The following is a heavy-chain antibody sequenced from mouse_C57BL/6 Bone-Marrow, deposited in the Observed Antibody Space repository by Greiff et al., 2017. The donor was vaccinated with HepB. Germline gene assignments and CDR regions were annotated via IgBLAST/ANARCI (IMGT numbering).Heavy chain of an antibody. V-gene: IGHV5-16*01. Sequence: EVKVEESEGGLVQPGSSMKLSCTASGFTFSDYYMAWVRQVPEKGLEWVANINYDGSSTYYLDSLKSRFIISRDNAKNILYLQMSSLKSEDTATYYCARVLYYYGSSYLFFDYWGQGTTLTVSS. CDR1: GFTFSDYY. D-gene: IGHD1-1*01. CDR2: INYDGSST. CDR3: ARVLYYYGSSYLFFDY. J-gene: IGHJ2*01.